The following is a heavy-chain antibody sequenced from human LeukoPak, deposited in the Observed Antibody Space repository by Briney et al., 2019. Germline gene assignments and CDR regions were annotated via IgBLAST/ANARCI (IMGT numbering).Heavy chain of an antibody. D-gene: IGHD4-17*01. CDR3: ARTSGFGDYGYEY. V-gene: IGHV3-30-3*01. Sequence: PGGSLRLSCAASGFTFSSYAMHWVRQAPGKGLEWVAVISYDGSNKYYADSVKGRFTISRDNAKNSLYLQMNSLRAEDTAVFYCARTSGFGDYGYEYWGQGTLVTVSS. CDR1: GFTFSSYA. J-gene: IGHJ4*02. CDR2: ISYDGSNK.